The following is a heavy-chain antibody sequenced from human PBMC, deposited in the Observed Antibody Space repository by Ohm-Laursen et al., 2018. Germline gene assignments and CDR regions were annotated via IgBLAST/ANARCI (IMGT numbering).Heavy chain of an antibody. CDR3: ARGSPSSWYNYYYYYGMDV. D-gene: IGHD6-13*01. CDR2: IYTSGTT. V-gene: IGHV4-4*07. J-gene: IGHJ6*02. Sequence: SETLSLTCTVSGGSISAYYWSWIRQPAGKGLEWIGRIYTSGTTNYNPSLKSRVTISVDTSKNQFSLKLSSVTAADTAVYYCARGSPSSWYNYYYYYGMDVWGQGTTVIVSS. CDR1: GGSISAYY.